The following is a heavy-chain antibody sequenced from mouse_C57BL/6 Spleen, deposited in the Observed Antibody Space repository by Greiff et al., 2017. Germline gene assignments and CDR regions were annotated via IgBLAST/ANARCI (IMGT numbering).Heavy chain of an antibody. V-gene: IGHV14-4*01. Sequence: EVQLQQSGAELVRPGASVKLSCTASGFNIQDDYMHWVKQRPEQGLEWIGWIDPENGDTEYASKFQGKATITADTSSNTAYLQLSSLTSEDTAVYYCTVSVVATGGYFDVWGTGTTVTVSS. CDR3: TVSVVATGGYFDV. D-gene: IGHD1-1*01. CDR1: GFNIQDDY. J-gene: IGHJ1*03. CDR2: IDPENGDT.